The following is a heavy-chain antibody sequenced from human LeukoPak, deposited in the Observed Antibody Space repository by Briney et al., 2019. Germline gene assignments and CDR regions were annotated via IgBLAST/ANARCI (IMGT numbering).Heavy chain of an antibody. CDR1: GYTFTGYY. CDR3: RREYHSRGYRL. CDR2: INPNSGGT. V-gene: IGHV1-2*02. J-gene: IGHJ1*01. D-gene: IGHD3-22*01. Sequence: ASVKVSSKASGYTFTGYYMHWVRQAAGQGLEWMGWINPNSGGTNYAQKFQGRVTMTRDTSVSTAYMELSRLRSDDTAVYYCRREYHSRGYRLWGQGTVVTVSS.